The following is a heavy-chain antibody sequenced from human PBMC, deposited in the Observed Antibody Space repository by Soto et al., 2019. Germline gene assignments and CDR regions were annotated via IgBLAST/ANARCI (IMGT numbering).Heavy chain of an antibody. CDR1: GGSISSYY. Sequence: SSETLSLTCPVSGGSISSYYWSWIRQPPGKGLEYIGYIYYSGSTSYNPSLKRRVTISVDTSKKQFTLKLSSVTAADTAGYFCARSLYSGSYTNWFDPWGHGTLVTVSS. CDR2: IYYSGST. J-gene: IGHJ5*02. V-gene: IGHV4-59*01. CDR3: ARSLYSGSYTNWFDP. D-gene: IGHD1-26*01.